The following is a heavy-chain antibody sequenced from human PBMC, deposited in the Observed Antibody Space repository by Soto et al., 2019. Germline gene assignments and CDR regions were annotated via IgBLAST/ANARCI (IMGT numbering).Heavy chain of an antibody. J-gene: IGHJ6*04. CDR3: ASSLGYCSGGSCFEPDV. Sequence: SGGSLRLSCAASGFTFSSYWMSWVRQAPGKGLERVANIKQDGSEKYYVDSVKGRFTISRDNAKISLYLQMNSLRAEDTAVYYCASSLGYCSGGSCFEPDVWGKGTTVTVSS. CDR1: GFTFSSYW. V-gene: IGHV3-7*01. D-gene: IGHD2-15*01. CDR2: IKQDGSEK.